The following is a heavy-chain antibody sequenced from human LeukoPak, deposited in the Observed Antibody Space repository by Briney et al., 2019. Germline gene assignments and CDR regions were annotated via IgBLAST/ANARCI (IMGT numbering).Heavy chain of an antibody. V-gene: IGHV1-18*01. CDR1: GYTFTSYG. CDR3: ARDLVRRGSSWYTQNFDY. Sequence: ASVKVSCKASGYTFTSYGISWVRQAPGQGLEWMGWISAYNGNTNYAQKLQGRVTMTTDTSTSTAYMELRSLRSDDTAVYYCARDLVRRGSSWYTQNFDYWGQGTLVTVSS. J-gene: IGHJ4*02. D-gene: IGHD6-13*01. CDR2: ISAYNGNT.